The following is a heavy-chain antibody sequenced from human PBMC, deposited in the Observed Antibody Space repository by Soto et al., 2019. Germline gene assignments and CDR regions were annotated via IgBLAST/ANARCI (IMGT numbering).Heavy chain of an antibody. J-gene: IGHJ6*02. Sequence: GESLKISCKGSGYSFTSYWISWVRQMPGKGLEWMGRIDPSDSYTNYSPSFQGHVTISADKSISTAYLQWSSLKASDTAVYYCARHERDCSSTSCYIVYYYYYGMDVWGQGTTVTVSS. V-gene: IGHV5-10-1*01. D-gene: IGHD2-2*02. CDR1: GYSFTSYW. CDR2: IDPSDSYT. CDR3: ARHERDCSSTSCYIVYYYYYGMDV.